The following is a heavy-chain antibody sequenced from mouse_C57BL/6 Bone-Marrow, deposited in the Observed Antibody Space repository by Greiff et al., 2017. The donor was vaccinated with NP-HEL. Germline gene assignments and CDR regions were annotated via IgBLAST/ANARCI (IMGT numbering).Heavy chain of an antibody. CDR1: GFTFSSYA. CDR3: ARDRGLRVALDC. D-gene: IGHD2-4*01. J-gene: IGHJ4*01. V-gene: IGHV5-4*01. CDR2: ISDGGSYT. Sequence: EVKLVESGGGLVKPGGSLKLSCAASGFTFSSYAMSWVRQTPEKRLEWVATISDGGSYTYYPGNVKGRFTISRDNAKNNLYLQMSQLKSEDTAMYYCARDRGLRVALDCWGHGASVTVAS.